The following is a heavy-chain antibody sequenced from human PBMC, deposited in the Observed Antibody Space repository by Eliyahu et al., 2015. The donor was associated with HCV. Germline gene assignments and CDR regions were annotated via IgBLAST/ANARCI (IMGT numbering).Heavy chain of an antibody. V-gene: IGHV4-31*03. J-gene: IGHJ3*02. CDR2: IYYSGST. CDR1: GGXISXGGYY. D-gene: IGHD1-7*01. Sequence: QVQLQESGPGLVKPSQTLSLTCXXSGGXISXGGYYWXWXRQPPGKGLEWIGYIYYSGSTYYNPSLKSRVTISVDTSKNQFSLKLSSVTAADTAVYYCAAVGLPDQMGAFDIWGQGTMVTVSS. CDR3: AAVGLPDQMGAFDI.